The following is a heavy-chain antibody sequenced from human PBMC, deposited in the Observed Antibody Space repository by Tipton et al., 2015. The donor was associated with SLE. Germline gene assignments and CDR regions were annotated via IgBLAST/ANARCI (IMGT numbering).Heavy chain of an antibody. CDR1: GFTFSSYW. CDR3: ARDRNWYFDL. V-gene: IGHV3-21*01. J-gene: IGHJ2*01. Sequence: QLVQSGGGVVQPGRSLRLSCAASGFTFSSYWMSWVRQAPGKGLEWVSSISSSSSYIYYADSVKGRFTISRDNSKNTLYLQMNSLRAEDTAVYYCARDRNWYFDLWGRGTLVTVSS. CDR2: ISSSSSYI.